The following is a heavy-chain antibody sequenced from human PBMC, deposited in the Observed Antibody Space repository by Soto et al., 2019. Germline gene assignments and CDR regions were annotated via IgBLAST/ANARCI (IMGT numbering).Heavy chain of an antibody. CDR3: ARGYYDFWSGRTSPEYVSRGGMDV. Sequence: QVQLVQSGAEVKKPGSSVKVSCKASGGTFSSYAISWVRQAPGQGLEWMGGIIPIFGTANYAQKFQGRVTITADESTSTAYMELSSLRSEDTAVYYCARGYYDFWSGRTSPEYVSRGGMDVWGQGTTVTVSS. V-gene: IGHV1-69*12. D-gene: IGHD3-3*01. J-gene: IGHJ6*02. CDR1: GGTFSSYA. CDR2: IIPIFGTA.